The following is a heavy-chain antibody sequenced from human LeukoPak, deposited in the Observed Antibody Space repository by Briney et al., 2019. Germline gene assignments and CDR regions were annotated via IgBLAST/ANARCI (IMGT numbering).Heavy chain of an antibody. V-gene: IGHV4-4*09. D-gene: IGHD3-10*01. CDR3: ARSGGYGSGSYY. CDR2: INTSGNT. CDR1: GGSINTYY. Sequence: PSETLSLTCTVSGGSINTYYWNWIRQPPGKGLEWIGYINTSGNTNYNPSLKSRVTISVDTSKNQFSLKLTSVTAADTAVYYCARSGGYGSGSYYWGQGTLVTVSS. J-gene: IGHJ4*02.